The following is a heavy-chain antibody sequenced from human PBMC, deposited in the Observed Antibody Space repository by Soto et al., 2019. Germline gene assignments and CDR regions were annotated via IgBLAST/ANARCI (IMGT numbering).Heavy chain of an antibody. D-gene: IGHD3-10*01. CDR3: ARGSGIRITMVRGVPPRGGYFDY. Sequence: SETLSLTCAVYGGSFSGYYWSWIRQPPGKGLEWIGEINHSGSTNYNPSLKSRVTISVDTSKNQFSLKLSSVTAADTAVYYCARGSGIRITMVRGVPPRGGYFDYWGQGTLVTVSS. J-gene: IGHJ4*02. V-gene: IGHV4-34*01. CDR2: INHSGST. CDR1: GGSFSGYY.